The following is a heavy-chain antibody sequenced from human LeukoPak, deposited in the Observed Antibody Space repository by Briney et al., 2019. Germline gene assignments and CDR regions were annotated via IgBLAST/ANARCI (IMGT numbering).Heavy chain of an antibody. CDR1: GGSISSYY. CDR2: IYTSGST. J-gene: IGHJ5*02. Sequence: SETLSLTCTVSGGSISSYYWSWIRQPAGKGLEWIGRIYTSGSTNYNPSLKSRVTMSVDTSKNLFSLKLSSVTAADTAVYYCARGRFTGPRYCSGGSCYLNWFDPWGQGTLVTVSS. CDR3: ARGRFTGPRYCSGGSCYLNWFDP. V-gene: IGHV4-4*07. D-gene: IGHD2-15*01.